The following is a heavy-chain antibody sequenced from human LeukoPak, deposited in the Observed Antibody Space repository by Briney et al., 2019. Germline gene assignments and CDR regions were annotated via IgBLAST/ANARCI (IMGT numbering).Heavy chain of an antibody. CDR1: GFTFSSYA. V-gene: IGHV3-23*01. J-gene: IGHJ4*02. D-gene: IGHD3-22*01. CDR2: ISGSGGST. Sequence: GGSLRLSCAASGFTFSSYAMSWVRQAPGKGLEWVSAISGSGGSTYYADSVKGRFTISRDNSKNTLYLQMNSLRSEDTAVYYCAADPRSGYYVSSFTDFDYWGQGTLVTVSS. CDR3: AADPRSGYYVSSFTDFDY.